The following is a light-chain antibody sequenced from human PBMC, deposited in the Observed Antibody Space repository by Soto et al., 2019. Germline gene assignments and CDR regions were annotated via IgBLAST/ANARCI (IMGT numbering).Light chain of an antibody. CDR2: AVS. V-gene: IGKV1-27*01. CDR3: QKYNSASLT. Sequence: DILMTQSPCSLSGSVGDSVTITCWASLSVSNYLSWYQQKPGKIQNLLIYAVSTLLAGVPSRFSGSGSGTDLTVTISTLQPGESAAYYCQKYNSASLTFSGATKVDIK. CDR1: LSVSNY. J-gene: IGKJ4*01.